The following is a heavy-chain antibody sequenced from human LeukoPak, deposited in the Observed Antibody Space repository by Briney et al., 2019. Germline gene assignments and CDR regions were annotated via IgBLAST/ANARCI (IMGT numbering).Heavy chain of an antibody. V-gene: IGHV3-21*01. J-gene: IGHJ4*02. CDR1: GFTFSSYS. CDR2: ISSSSYI. D-gene: IGHD3-3*01. Sequence: GSLRLSCAASGFTFSSYSMNWVRQAPGKGLEWVSSISSSSYIYYAVSVEGRFTISRDNAKNSLYLQMNSLRAEDTAVYYCARDTIFGVVSDYFDYWGQGTLVTVSS. CDR3: ARDTIFGVVSDYFDY.